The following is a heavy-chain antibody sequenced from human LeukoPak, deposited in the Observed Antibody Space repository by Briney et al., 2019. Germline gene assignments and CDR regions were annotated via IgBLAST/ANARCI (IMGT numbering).Heavy chain of an antibody. D-gene: IGHD2-2*01. V-gene: IGHV4-4*07. CDR1: GGSISSYY. Sequence: TSETLSLTCTVSGGSISSYYWSWPRQPAGKGLEWIGRIYTSGSTNYNPSLKSRVTMSVDTSKNQFSLKLSSVTAADTAVYYCARGDIVVDCGMDVWGQGTTVTVSS. CDR3: ARGDIVVDCGMDV. J-gene: IGHJ6*02. CDR2: IYTSGST.